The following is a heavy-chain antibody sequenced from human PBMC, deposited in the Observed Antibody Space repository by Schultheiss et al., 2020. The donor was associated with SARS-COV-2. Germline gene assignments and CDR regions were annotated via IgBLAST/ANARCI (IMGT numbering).Heavy chain of an antibody. CDR1: GFTFSTYA. D-gene: IGHD3-22*01. CDR3: ARDPSSGPDY. J-gene: IGHJ4*02. Sequence: GESLKISCAASGFTFSTYAMHWVRQAPGKGLEWVAVIWYDESHKYYADSVKGRFTISSDNSKNTLYLQMNSLRAEDTAVYYCARDPSSGPDYWGQGTLVTVSS. CDR2: IWYDESHK. V-gene: IGHV3-33*08.